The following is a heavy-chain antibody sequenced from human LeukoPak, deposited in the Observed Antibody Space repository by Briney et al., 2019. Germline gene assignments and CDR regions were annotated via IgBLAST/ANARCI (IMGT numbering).Heavy chain of an antibody. D-gene: IGHD3-9*01. V-gene: IGHV3-30*18. CDR2: ISYDGSNK. CDR3: AKAYYNILTGWGGNALGI. J-gene: IGHJ3*02. Sequence: TGGSLRLSCAASGFTFSSYGMHWVRQAPGKGLEWVAVISYDGSNKNYADSVKGRFTVSRDNSKNTLHLQKNSLRAQDTAVYHCAKAYYNILTGWGGNALGIWGQGTMVTVSS. CDR1: GFTFSSYG.